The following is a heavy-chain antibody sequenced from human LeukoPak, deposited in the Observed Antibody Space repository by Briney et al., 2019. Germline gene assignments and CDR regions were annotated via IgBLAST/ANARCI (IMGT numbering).Heavy chain of an antibody. V-gene: IGHV4-39*07. J-gene: IGHJ4*02. D-gene: IGHD1-26*01. CDR1: GVSISSSSYY. Sequence: SETLSLTCTVSGVSISSSSYYWGWIRQPPGKGLEWIGSIYYSGSTYYTPSLKSRVTISIDTSKNQFSLKLSSVTAADTAVYYCARRGGIGPPRYWGQGTLVTVSS. CDR3: ARRGGIGPPRY. CDR2: IYYSGST.